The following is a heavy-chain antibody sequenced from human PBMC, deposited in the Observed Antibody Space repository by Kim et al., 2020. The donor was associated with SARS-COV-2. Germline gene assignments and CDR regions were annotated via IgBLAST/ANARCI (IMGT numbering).Heavy chain of an antibody. Sequence: GGSLRLSCAASGFTFSSYSMNWVRQAPGKGLEWVGFISSSGSYRNYADSVSGRVRISRYNAKNSMYVQMHSLRAKDTAMSYCARAPDIVNVTGARNWFDS. CDR3: ARAPDIVNVTGARNWFDS. D-gene: IGHD5-12*01. V-gene: IGHV3-21*01. J-gene: IGHJ5*01. CDR2: ISSSGSYR. CDR1: GFTFSSYS.